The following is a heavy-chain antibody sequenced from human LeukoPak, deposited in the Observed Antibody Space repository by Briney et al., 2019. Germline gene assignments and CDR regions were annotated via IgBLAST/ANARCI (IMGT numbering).Heavy chain of an antibody. D-gene: IGHD3-10*01. Sequence: GGSLRLSCAASGFRFSNYAMSWVRQAPGKGLEWVSGIGGSGSSTYYADSVKGRLTISRDNSKNTLYLQMNSLRAEDTAVHYCVKLWFGELGAVYFDYWGQGTLVTVSS. V-gene: IGHV3-23*01. J-gene: IGHJ4*02. CDR1: GFRFSNYA. CDR2: IGGSGSST. CDR3: VKLWFGELGAVYFDY.